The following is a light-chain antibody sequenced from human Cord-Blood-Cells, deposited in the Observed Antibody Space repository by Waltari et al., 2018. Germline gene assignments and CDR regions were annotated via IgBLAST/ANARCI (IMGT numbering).Light chain of an antibody. CDR1: QSISSY. Sequence: DIQMTQSPSSLSASVGDRVTITCRARQSISSYLNLYQQKPGKAPKLLIYAASSLQSGVPSRFSGSGSGTDFTLTISSPQPEDFATYYCQQSYSTPRYTFGQGTKLEIK. CDR3: QQSYSTPRYT. J-gene: IGKJ2*01. V-gene: IGKV1-39*01. CDR2: AAS.